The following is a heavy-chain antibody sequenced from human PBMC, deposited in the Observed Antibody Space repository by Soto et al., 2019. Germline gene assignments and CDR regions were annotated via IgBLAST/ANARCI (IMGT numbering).Heavy chain of an antibody. J-gene: IGHJ1*01. CDR3: ARDRIAVAGNPEYFPH. V-gene: IGHV3-66*01. CDR1: GFTVSSNY. Sequence: PGGSLRLSCAASGFTVSSNYMSWVRQAPGKGLEWVSVIYSGGSTYYADSVKGRFTISRDNSKNTLYLQMNSLRAEDTAVYYCARDRIAVAGNPEYFPHWGQGTLVTVSS. D-gene: IGHD6-19*01. CDR2: IYSGGST.